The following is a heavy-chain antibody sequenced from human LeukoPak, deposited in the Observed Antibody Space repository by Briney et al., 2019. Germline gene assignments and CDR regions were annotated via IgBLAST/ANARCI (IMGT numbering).Heavy chain of an antibody. D-gene: IGHD3-16*01. J-gene: IGHJ6*03. V-gene: IGHV4-39*01. Sequence: PSETLSLTCTVSGGSISSSSYYWGWIRQPPGTGLEWIGSIYYSGSTYYNPSLKSRVTISVDTSKNQFSLKLSSVTAADTAVYYCASQLQGGPYYDYVWGVGNSYYYYYMDVWGKGTTVAVSS. CDR1: GGSISSSSYY. CDR2: IYYSGST. CDR3: ASQLQGGPYYDYVWGVGNSYYYYYMDV.